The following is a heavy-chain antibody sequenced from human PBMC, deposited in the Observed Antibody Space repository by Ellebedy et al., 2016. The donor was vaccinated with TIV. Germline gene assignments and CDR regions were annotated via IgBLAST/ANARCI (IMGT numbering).Heavy chain of an antibody. J-gene: IGHJ6*02. CDR1: GGTFSSYA. Sequence: AASVKVSCKASGGTFSSYAISWVRQAPGQGLEWMGGIIPIFGTANYAQKFQGRVTITADESTSTAYMELSSLRSEDTAVYYCARFSGYSYGYSGRYYYYYGMDVWGQGTTVTVSS. D-gene: IGHD5-18*01. CDR3: ARFSGYSYGYSGRYYYYYGMDV. CDR2: IIPIFGTA. V-gene: IGHV1-69*13.